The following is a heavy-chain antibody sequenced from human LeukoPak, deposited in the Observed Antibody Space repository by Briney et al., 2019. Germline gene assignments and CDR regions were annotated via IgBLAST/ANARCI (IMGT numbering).Heavy chain of an antibody. CDR2: IKQDGSEK. V-gene: IGHV3-7*01. Sequence: PGGSLRLSCAASGFTFSSYWMSWVRQAPGKGLEWVANIKQDGSEKYYVDSVKGRFTISSDNAKNSLYLQMNSLRAEDTAVYYCARDSVTPITIFGVVITWSAFNIWGQGTMVTVSS. D-gene: IGHD3-3*01. CDR1: GFTFSSYW. J-gene: IGHJ3*02. CDR3: ARDSVTPITIFGVVITWSAFNI.